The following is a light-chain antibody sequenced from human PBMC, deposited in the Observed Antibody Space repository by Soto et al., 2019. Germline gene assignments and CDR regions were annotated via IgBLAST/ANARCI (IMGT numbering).Light chain of an antibody. CDR2: KAS. J-gene: IGKJ5*01. CDR3: QQYSSYPII. V-gene: IGKV1-5*03. Sequence: DIQMTQSPSTLSASVGDRVTITCRASQSISSWLAWYQQKPGKAPKLLIYKASSLESGVPSRFSGSGSGTEFTLTISSLQPDDFATYYCQQYSSYPIIFGQGTRLEIK. CDR1: QSISSW.